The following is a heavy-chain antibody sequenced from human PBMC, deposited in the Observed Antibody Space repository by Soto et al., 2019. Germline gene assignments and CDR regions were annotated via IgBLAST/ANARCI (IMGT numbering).Heavy chain of an antibody. V-gene: IGHV4-39*01. CDR2: IHYSGTT. D-gene: IGHD1-7*01. Sequence: TVSGGSISSSSYYWGWIRQPPGKGLEWIGGIHYSGTTYYNPSFKSRVTTSLDTSKNQFSLKLNSVTAADTAVYYCTRPFGTTTFYFAMDVWGQGTTVTVSS. CDR1: GGSISSSSYY. CDR3: TRPFGTTTFYFAMDV. J-gene: IGHJ6*02.